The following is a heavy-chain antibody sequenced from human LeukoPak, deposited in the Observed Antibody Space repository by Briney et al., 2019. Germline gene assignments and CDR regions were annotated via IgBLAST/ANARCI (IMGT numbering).Heavy chain of an antibody. D-gene: IGHD3-10*01. CDR3: ARRITYYYGSGTYYYYFYYMDV. Sequence: SETLSLTCTVSGGSVSSSSYYWGWIRQPPGKGLEWIGSMYYIGSTYYNPSLKSRVTISVDTSKNQFSLKLSSVTAADTAVYYCARRITYYYGSGTYYYYFYYMDVWGKGTTVTISS. J-gene: IGHJ6*03. CDR1: GGSVSSSSYY. V-gene: IGHV4-39*01. CDR2: MYYIGST.